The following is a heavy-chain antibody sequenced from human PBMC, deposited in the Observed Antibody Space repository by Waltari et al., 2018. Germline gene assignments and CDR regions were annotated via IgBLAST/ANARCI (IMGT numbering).Heavy chain of an antibody. CDR1: GGTFSSYA. V-gene: IGHV1-69*08. J-gene: IGHJ4*02. CDR2: IIPIFGTA. Sequence: QVQLVQSGAEVKKPGSSVKVSCKASGGTFSSYAISWVRQAPGQGLEWMGRIIPIFGTANDAQKVQGRVTMTEDTSTDTAYMELSSLRSEDTAVYYCATTRGFWSGYFDYWGQGTLVTVSS. D-gene: IGHD3-3*01. CDR3: ATTRGFWSGYFDY.